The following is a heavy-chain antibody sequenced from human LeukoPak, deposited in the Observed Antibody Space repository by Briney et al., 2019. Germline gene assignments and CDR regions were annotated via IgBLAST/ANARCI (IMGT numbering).Heavy chain of an antibody. D-gene: IGHD1-26*01. Sequence: ASVKVSCKASGYTFTSYGISWVRQAPGQGLERMGWISAYNGNTNYSQQPQGRVTMTTDTTTSTAYMELRSLRSDDTAVYYCARCPGWELLRGYWFDPWGQGILVTVSS. V-gene: IGHV1-18*01. J-gene: IGHJ5*02. CDR3: ARCPGWELLRGYWFDP. CDR1: GYTFTSYG. CDR2: ISAYNGNT.